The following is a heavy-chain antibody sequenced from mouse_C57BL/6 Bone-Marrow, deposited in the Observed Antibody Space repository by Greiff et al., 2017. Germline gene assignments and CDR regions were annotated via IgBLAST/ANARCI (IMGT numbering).Heavy chain of an antibody. D-gene: IGHD1-1*01. Sequence: DVMLVESGPGLAKPSQTLSLTCSVTGYSITSDYWNWIRKFPGNKLEYMGYISYSGSTYYNPSLKSRISITRDTSKNQYYLQLNSVPTEDTATYYCASLYYYGIDYWGQGTTLPVSS. J-gene: IGHJ2*01. CDR3: ASLYYYGIDY. CDR1: GYSITSDY. CDR2: ISYSGST. V-gene: IGHV3-8*01.